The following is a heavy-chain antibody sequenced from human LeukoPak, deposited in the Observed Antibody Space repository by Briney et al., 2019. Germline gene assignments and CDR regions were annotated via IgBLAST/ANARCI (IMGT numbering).Heavy chain of an antibody. CDR1: GFTFSSYG. J-gene: IGHJ4*02. V-gene: IGHV3-33*01. CDR3: ARDHVDYYDSSGYYFDY. CDR2: IWYDGSNK. Sequence: GGSLRLSCAASGFTFSSYGMHWVRQAPGKGLEWVAVIWYDGSNKYYADSVKGRFTISRDNSKNTPYLQMNSLRAEDTAVYYCARDHVDYYDSSGYYFDYWGQGTLVTVSS. D-gene: IGHD3-22*01.